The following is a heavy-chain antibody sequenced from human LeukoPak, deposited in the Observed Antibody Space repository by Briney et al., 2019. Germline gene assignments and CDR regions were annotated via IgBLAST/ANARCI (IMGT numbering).Heavy chain of an antibody. V-gene: IGHV3-7*01. Sequence: GGSLRLSCAASGFTFSSYWMSWVRQAPGKGLEWVANIKQDGSEKYYVDSVKGRFTISRDNAKNSLYLQMNSLRAEDTAVYYCARVDMTTEDGVVDYWGQGTLVTVSS. CDR1: GFTFSSYW. CDR2: IKQDGSEK. J-gene: IGHJ4*02. CDR3: ARVDMTTEDGVVDY. D-gene: IGHD4-11*01.